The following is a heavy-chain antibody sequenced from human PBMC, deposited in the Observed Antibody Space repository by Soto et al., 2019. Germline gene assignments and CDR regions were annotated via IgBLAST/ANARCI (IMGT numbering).Heavy chain of an antibody. D-gene: IGHD6-6*01. CDR3: AKGGLIEGYSSSYYYDYYMDV. CDR2: ISGSGGST. V-gene: IGHV3-23*01. CDR1: GFTFSSYA. Sequence: GGSLRLSCAASGFTFSSYAMSWVRQAPGKGLEWVSAISGSGGSTYYADSVKGRFTISRDNSKNTLYLQMNSLRAEDTAVYYCAKGGLIEGYSSSYYYDYYMDVWGKGTTVTVSS. J-gene: IGHJ6*03.